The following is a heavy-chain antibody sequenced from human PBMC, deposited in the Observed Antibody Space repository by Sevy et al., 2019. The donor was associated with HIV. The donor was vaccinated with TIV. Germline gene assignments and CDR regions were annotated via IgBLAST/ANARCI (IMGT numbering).Heavy chain of an antibody. CDR2: INPDSGDT. CDR3: ARVQRGGVPDY. D-gene: IGHD3-10*01. Sequence: ASVKVSCTSSGYTFIAHYLHWVRRAPRQGLEWIGWINPDSGDTKYTEKFQGRVTMTRDTSISTVYMELITLRSDDTAVYFCARVQRGGVPDYWGQGTLVTVSS. V-gene: IGHV1-2*02. CDR1: GYTFIAHY. J-gene: IGHJ4*02.